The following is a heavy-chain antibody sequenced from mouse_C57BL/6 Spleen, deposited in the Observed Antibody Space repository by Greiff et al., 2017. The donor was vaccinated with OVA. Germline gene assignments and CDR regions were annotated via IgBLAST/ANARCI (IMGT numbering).Heavy chain of an antibody. CDR1: GYTFTDYE. Sequence: VKLMESGAELVRPGASVTLSCKASGYTFTDYEMHWVKQTPVHGLEWIGAIDPETGGTAYNQKFKGKAILTADKSSSTAYMELRSLTSEDSAVYYCTRWEFAYWGQGTLVTVSA. CDR2: IDPETGGT. J-gene: IGHJ3*01. V-gene: IGHV1-15*01. CDR3: TRWEFAY. D-gene: IGHD4-1*01.